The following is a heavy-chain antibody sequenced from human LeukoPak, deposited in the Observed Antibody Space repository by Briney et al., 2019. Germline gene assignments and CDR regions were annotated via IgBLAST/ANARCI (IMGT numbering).Heavy chain of an antibody. CDR3: AREPPRSYGYYYYYGMDV. Sequence: EASVKVSCKASGYTFTSYGISWVRQAPGQGLEWMGWISAYNGNTNYAQKLQGRVTMTTDTSTSTAYMELRSLRSDDTAVYYCAREPPRSYGYYYYYGMDVWGQGTMVTVSS. CDR2: ISAYNGNT. V-gene: IGHV1-18*01. CDR1: GYTFTSYG. D-gene: IGHD5-18*01. J-gene: IGHJ6*02.